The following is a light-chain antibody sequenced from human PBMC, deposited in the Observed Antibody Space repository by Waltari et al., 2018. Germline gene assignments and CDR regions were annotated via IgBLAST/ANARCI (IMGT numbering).Light chain of an antibody. Sequence: DIQMTQSPSTLSASVGYRVTITCRASQSLNDWLAWYQQKPGKAPKLLIYKASSLETGVPSRFSGSGSGTEFTLTISSLQPDDFATYYCQHYISYSWTFGQGTKVEIK. CDR3: QHYISYSWT. CDR1: QSLNDW. CDR2: KAS. J-gene: IGKJ1*01. V-gene: IGKV1-5*03.